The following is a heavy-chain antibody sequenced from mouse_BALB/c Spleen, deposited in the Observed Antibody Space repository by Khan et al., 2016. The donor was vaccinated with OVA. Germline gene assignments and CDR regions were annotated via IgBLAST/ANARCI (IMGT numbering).Heavy chain of an antibody. D-gene: IGHD1-1*01. CDR3: AGNAKYYGRGNLDV. Sequence: QVQLKQSGPGLVAPSQSLSITCTVSGFSLTNYGVHWVRQPPGKGLEWLVVIWGDGTTTYNSPLKSRLTISKDNSKSQVFLQMNSLQTDDTAIYHCAGNAKYYGRGNLDVWGAGTTVTVSS. V-gene: IGHV2-6*02. CDR2: IWGDGTT. CDR1: GFSLTNYG. J-gene: IGHJ1*01.